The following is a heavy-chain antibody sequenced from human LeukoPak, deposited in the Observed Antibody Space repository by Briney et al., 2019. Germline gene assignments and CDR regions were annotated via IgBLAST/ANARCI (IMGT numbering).Heavy chain of an antibody. CDR2: INPGGANT. CDR1: GYTFTNYY. D-gene: IGHD5-24*01. J-gene: IGHJ3*02. V-gene: IGHV1-46*01. Sequence: GASVTVSCKASGYTFTNYYIHWVRQAPGQGLEWMGLINPGGANTNYAQNFQGRVTMTRDTSTSTVYMQLSSLRSDDTAIYYCARIRDGYNDAYDIWGQGTVVTVPS. CDR3: ARIRDGYNDAYDI.